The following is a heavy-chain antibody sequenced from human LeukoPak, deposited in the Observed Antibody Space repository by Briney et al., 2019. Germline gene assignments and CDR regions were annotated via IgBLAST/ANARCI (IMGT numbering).Heavy chain of an antibody. V-gene: IGHV3-33*06. J-gene: IGHJ4*02. CDR1: GFTFSRYG. CDR3: AKADEMNMDY. Sequence: PGGSLRLSCATSGFTFSRYGMHWVRQAPGKGLEWVAVIWYDGSIKYYADSVKGRFTISKDNSKNTLDLQMNSLGAEDTAVYYCAKADEMNMDYWGQGTLVTVSS. D-gene: IGHD2/OR15-2a*01. CDR2: IWYDGSIK.